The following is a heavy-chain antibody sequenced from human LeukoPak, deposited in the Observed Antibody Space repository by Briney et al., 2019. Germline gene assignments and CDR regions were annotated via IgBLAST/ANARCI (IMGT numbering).Heavy chain of an antibody. J-gene: IGHJ4*02. CDR1: GYTFTGYY. D-gene: IGHD3/OR15-3a*01. V-gene: IGHV1-2*02. CDR2: INPNNGDT. CDR3: TREGGLSLPGDY. Sequence: ASVKVSCKASGYTFTGYYIHWVRQAPGQGLEWMAWINPNNGDTNYAQKFQGRVTTTRDTSISTAYMELSRLTSDDTAVYYCTREGGLSLPGDYWGQGTLVTVSS.